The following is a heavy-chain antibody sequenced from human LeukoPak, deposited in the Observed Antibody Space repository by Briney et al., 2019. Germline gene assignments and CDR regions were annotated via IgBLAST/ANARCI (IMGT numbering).Heavy chain of an antibody. J-gene: IGHJ4*02. CDR2: ISYDGSGK. V-gene: IGHV3-30*18. Sequence: GGSLRLSCAASGFTFSRLGMHWVRQAPGKGLEGVAVISYDGSGKYYGDSVKGRFTISRDNSKNTLYLQMNSLRDEDTAVYYCAKSAGGVYYDSQGYFDYWGQGTLVTV. CDR3: AKSAGGVYYDSQGYFDY. D-gene: IGHD3-22*01. CDR1: GFTFSRLG.